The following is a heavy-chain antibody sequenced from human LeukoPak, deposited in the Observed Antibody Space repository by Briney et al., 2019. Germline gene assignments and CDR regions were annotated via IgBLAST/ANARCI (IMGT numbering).Heavy chain of an antibody. CDR2: INHSGST. Sequence: SETLSLTCAVYGGSFNGYYWSWIRQPPGKGLEWIGEINHSGSTNYNPSLKSRVTISVDTSKNQFSLKLSSVTAADTAVYYCASSSSSSEDFDYWGQGTLVTVSS. V-gene: IGHV4-34*01. J-gene: IGHJ4*02. D-gene: IGHD6-6*01. CDR1: GGSFNGYY. CDR3: ASSSSSSEDFDY.